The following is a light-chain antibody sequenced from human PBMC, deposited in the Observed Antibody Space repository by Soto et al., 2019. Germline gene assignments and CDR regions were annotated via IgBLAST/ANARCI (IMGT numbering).Light chain of an antibody. CDR3: QQYCSSPYT. V-gene: IGKV3-20*01. CDR1: QSVSSSY. J-gene: IGKJ2*01. Sequence: EIVLTQSPGTLSLSPGERATLSCRASQSVSSSYLAWYRQKPGQAPRLLISGASSRATGIPDRFSGSGSGTDFTLTIITLEPEDFSVYYFQQYCSSPYTFGHGTKLHIK. CDR2: GAS.